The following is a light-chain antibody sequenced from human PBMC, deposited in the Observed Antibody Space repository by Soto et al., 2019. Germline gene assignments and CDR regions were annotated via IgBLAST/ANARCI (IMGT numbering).Light chain of an antibody. CDR2: DAS. J-gene: IGKJ1*01. CDR1: QDSGTY. V-gene: IGKV1-8*01. Sequence: AIRMTQSPSSCSASTGDRVSITGRATQDSGTYLGWYQQIPGKPPKLLIYDASTSHTGVPPRFTGSGSGTDFPLPISYLQSEDFGTYYCTQFYNYPRTFGQGTKVDIK. CDR3: TQFYNYPRT.